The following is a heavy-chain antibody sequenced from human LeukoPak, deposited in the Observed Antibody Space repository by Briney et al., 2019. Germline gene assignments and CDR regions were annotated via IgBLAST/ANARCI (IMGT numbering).Heavy chain of an antibody. CDR2: ITGTGGSK. CDR3: ATRGYCSGTSCYAPQP. Sequence: GGALRLSCAASGFTFSSYAMSWVRQAPGKGLEWVSAITGTGGSKYYADSVKGRFTISRDNSKNTLYLQMNSLRAEDTAVYYCATRGYCSGTSCYAPQPWGQGTLVTVSS. J-gene: IGHJ5*02. CDR1: GFTFSSYA. V-gene: IGHV3-23*01. D-gene: IGHD2-2*01.